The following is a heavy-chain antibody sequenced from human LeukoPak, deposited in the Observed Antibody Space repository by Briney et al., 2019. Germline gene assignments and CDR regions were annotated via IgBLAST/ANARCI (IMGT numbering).Heavy chain of an antibody. D-gene: IGHD6-13*01. Sequence: APVKVSCKASGYTFTGYYMHWVRQAPGQGLEWMGWINPNSGGTNYAQKFQGRVTMTRDTSISTAYMELSRLRSDDTAVYYCARVRSNSSSWLDYWGPGTLVTVSS. CDR2: INPNSGGT. CDR3: ARVRSNSSSWLDY. V-gene: IGHV1-2*02. J-gene: IGHJ4*02. CDR1: GYTFTGYY.